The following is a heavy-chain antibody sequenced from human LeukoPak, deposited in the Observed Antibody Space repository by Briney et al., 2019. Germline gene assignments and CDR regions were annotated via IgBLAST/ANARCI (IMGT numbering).Heavy chain of an antibody. V-gene: IGHV4-34*01. J-gene: IGHJ4*02. D-gene: IGHD3-16*01. CDR3: ARVGYDSDY. CDR2: INHSGST. Sequence: SETLSLTCAVYGGSFSGYYWNWIRQPPGKGLEWIGEINHSGSTNYNPSLKSRVTISVDTSKNQFSLKLSSVTAADTAVYYCARVGYDSDYWGQGTLVTVSS. CDR1: GGSFSGYY.